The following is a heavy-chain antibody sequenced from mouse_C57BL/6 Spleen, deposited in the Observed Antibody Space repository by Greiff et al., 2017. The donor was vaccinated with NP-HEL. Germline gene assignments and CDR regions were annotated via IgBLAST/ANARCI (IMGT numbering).Heavy chain of an antibody. CDR3: APLLRYQLRDY. Sequence: QVQLQQPGAELVKPGASVKLSCKASGYTFTSYWMHWVKQRPGQGLEWIGMIHPNSGSTNYNEKFKSKATLTVDKSSSTAYMQLSSLTSEDSAVYYCAPLLRYQLRDYWGQGTTLTVSS. J-gene: IGHJ2*01. CDR2: IHPNSGST. CDR1: GYTFTSYW. D-gene: IGHD1-1*01. V-gene: IGHV1-64*01.